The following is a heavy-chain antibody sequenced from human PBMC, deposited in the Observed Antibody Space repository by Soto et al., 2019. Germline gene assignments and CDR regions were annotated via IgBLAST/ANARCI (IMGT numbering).Heavy chain of an antibody. CDR3: ARELQDIVVVVAATHYYYYYMDV. CDR2: IYYSGST. V-gene: IGHV4-39*01. Sequence: SETLSLTCTVSGGSISSSSYYWGWIRQPPGKGLEWIGSIYYSGSTYYNPSLKSRVTISVDTSKNQFSLKLSSVTAADTAVYYCARELQDIVVVVAATHYYYYYMDVWGKGTTVTVSS. D-gene: IGHD2-15*01. CDR1: GGSISSSSYY. J-gene: IGHJ6*03.